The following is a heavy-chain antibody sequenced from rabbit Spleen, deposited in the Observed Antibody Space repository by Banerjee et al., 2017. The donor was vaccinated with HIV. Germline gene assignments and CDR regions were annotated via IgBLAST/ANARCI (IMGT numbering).Heavy chain of an antibody. CDR3: ARDYVNYVGGGDATL. Sequence: QEQLVESGGGLVQPGGSLKLSCTASGFSFSSSSYMCWVRQAPGKGLEWIACIDTGSSGFTYFATWAKGRFTCSKTSSTTVTLQMTRLTAADTATYFCARDYVNYVGGGDATLWGQGTLVTVS. D-gene: IGHD4-2*01. CDR1: GFSFSSSSY. CDR2: IDTGSSGFT. J-gene: IGHJ4*01. V-gene: IGHV1S45*01.